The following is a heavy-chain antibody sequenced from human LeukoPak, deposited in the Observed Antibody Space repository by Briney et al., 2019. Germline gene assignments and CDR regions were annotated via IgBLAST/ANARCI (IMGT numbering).Heavy chain of an antibody. CDR2: INSDGSTT. CDR1: GFTFSSYW. J-gene: IGHJ4*01. D-gene: IGHD4/OR15-4a*01. CDR3: ARQGANAAFDY. V-gene: IGHV3-74*01. Sequence: GGSLRLSCAASGFTFSSYWMHWVRQAPGKGLVWVSRINSDGSTTTYADSVKGRFTISRDNAKNTLSLQMSSLRVEDTAVYYCARQGANAAFDYWGQGTLVTVSS.